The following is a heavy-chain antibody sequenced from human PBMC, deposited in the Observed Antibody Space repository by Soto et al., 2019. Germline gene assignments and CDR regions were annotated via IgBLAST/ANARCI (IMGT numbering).Heavy chain of an antibody. CDR2: SIPIFDTA. V-gene: IGHV1-69*12. J-gene: IGHJ5*02. CDR1: GGTFSSYA. Sequence: QVQLVQSGAEVKKPGSSVKVSCKASGGTFSSYAITWVRQAPGQGHEWMGESIPIFDTANYAQKFQGRVTITADESTSTAYMELSSLRSEDTAVYYCARDRGPSSGYYPYWFDPWGQGTLVTVSS. D-gene: IGHD3-22*01. CDR3: ARDRGPSSGYYPYWFDP.